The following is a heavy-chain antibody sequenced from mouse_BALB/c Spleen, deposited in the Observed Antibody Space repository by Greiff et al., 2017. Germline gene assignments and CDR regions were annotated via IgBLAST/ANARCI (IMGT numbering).Heavy chain of an antibody. V-gene: IGHV5-6*02. CDR1: GFTFSSYG. Sequence: EVKLVESGGDLVKPGGSLKLSCAASGFTFSSYGMSWVRQTPDKRLEWVATISSGGSYTYYPDSVKGRFTISRDNAKNTLYLQMSSLKSEDTAMYYCARRGNYPYYYAMDYWGQGTSVTVSS. CDR2: ISSGGSYT. J-gene: IGHJ4*01. CDR3: ARRGNYPYYYAMDY. D-gene: IGHD2-1*01.